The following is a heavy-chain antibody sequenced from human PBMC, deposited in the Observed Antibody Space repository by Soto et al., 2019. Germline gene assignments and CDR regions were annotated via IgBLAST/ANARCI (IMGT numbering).Heavy chain of an antibody. V-gene: IGHV1-69*13. CDR1: GDTLSHYA. CDR3: ASGGIVVVPHAIRYCANGVLSPYSYHCYLMAF. D-gene: IGHD2-8*01. CDR2: TIPIIGTT. Sequence: PVKVSCKASGDTLSHYAISWVRQVPGQGLEWMGGTIPIIGTTDYAQKFQGRVTITADESTTTSYMELNRLRSEDTAVYYWASGGIVVVPHAIRYCANGVLSPYSYHCYLMAFSGQGTTVTVSS. J-gene: IGHJ6*02.